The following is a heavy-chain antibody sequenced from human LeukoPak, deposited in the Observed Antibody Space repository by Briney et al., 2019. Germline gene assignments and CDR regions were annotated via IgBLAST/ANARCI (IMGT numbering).Heavy chain of an antibody. D-gene: IGHD2-15*01. CDR3: ARDSRGYCSGGSCYPPNYYYYMDV. CDR1: GGSISSYY. CDR2: IYYSGST. Sequence: SETLSLTCTVSGGSISSYYWSWVRQPPGKGLEWIGYIYYSGSTYYNPSLKSRVTISVDTSKNQFSLKLSSVTAADTAVYYCARDSRGYCSGGSCYPPNYYYYMDVWGKGTTVTVSS. J-gene: IGHJ6*03. V-gene: IGHV4-59*12.